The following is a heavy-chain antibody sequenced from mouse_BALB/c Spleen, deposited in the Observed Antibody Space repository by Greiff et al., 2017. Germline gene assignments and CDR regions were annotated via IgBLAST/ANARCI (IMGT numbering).Heavy chain of an antibody. CDR2: IYPGDGDT. J-gene: IGHJ2*01. CDR3: AREETGNYYFDY. Sequence: VQLQESGAELARPGASVKLSCKASGYTFTSYWMQWVKQRPGQGLEWIGAIYPGDGDTRYTQKFKGKATLTADKSSSTAYMQLSSLASEDSAVYYCAREETGNYYFDYWGQGTTLTVAS. CDR1: GYTFTSYW. D-gene: IGHD4-1*01. V-gene: IGHV1-87*01.